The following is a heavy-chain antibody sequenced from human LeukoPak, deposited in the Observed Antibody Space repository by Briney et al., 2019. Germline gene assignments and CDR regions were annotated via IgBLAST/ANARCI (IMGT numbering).Heavy chain of an antibody. J-gene: IGHJ4*02. V-gene: IGHV5-51*01. CDR3: ARQVASGNFDS. D-gene: IGHD5-12*01. Sequence: GESLKISCQDSGYNFTSYWIGWVRQMPGKGLEWMGIIYPGDSDTRYSPSFQGQVTMSVDMSISTAYLQWSSLKASDTAMYYCARQVASGNFDSWGQGTRVTVSS. CDR2: IYPGDSDT. CDR1: GYNFTSYW.